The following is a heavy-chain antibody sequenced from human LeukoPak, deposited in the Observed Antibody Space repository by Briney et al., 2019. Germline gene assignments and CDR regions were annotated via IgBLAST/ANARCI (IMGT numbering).Heavy chain of an antibody. CDR2: IYYSGST. CDR1: GGSISSSNYY. Sequence: SETLSLTCSVSGGSISSSNYYWAWIRQPPGKGPEWIGSIYYSGSTYYSPSLKSRVTVSVDTSKNQFSLKMTSVTAADTAVYFCAPGSPSTGYYYYWGQGTLVTVSS. CDR3: APGSPSTGYYYY. D-gene: IGHD3-22*01. J-gene: IGHJ4*02. V-gene: IGHV4-39*01.